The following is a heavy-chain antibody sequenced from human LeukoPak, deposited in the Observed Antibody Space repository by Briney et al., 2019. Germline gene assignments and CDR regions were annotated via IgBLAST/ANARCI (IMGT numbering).Heavy chain of an antibody. CDR1: GFTFNNAW. J-gene: IGHJ4*02. Sequence: GGSLRLSCAASGFTFNNAWMNWVRQAPGKGLEWVGRIKSKPDGGTPDYAAPVKGRFTISRDDSEETLYLQMNSLQTVDTAVYYCSTFDSSWYGGETKAFDYWGQGTLVTVS. V-gene: IGHV3-15*01. D-gene: IGHD6-13*01. CDR2: IKSKPDGGTP. CDR3: STFDSSWYGGETKAFDY.